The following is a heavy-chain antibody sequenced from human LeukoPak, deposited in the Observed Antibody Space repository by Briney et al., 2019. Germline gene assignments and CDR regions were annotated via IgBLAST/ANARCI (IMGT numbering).Heavy chain of an antibody. D-gene: IGHD6-6*01. V-gene: IGHV3-23*01. CDR3: ARDGQYSSSAGDFDY. CDR2: ISGRGSST. Sequence: GGSLRLSCAASGFIFSSYAMTWVRQAPGKGLEWVSGISGRGSSTYYADSVKGRFTISRDNSKNTLYLQMNSLRAEDTAIYYCARDGQYSSSAGDFDYWGQGTLVTVSS. J-gene: IGHJ4*02. CDR1: GFIFSSYA.